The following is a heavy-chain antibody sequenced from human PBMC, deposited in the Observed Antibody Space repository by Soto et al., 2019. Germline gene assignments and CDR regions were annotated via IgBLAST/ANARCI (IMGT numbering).Heavy chain of an antibody. CDR3: ARGSYGSGSHSPPFDY. D-gene: IGHD3-10*01. CDR1: GFTFSSYG. Sequence: QVQLVESGGGVVQPGRSLRLSCAASGFTFSSYGMHWVRQAPGKGLEWVAVIWYDGSKKYYADSVKGRFTISRDNSKNTLYLQMNSLRAEDTAVYYCARGSYGSGSHSPPFDYWGQGTLVTVSS. CDR2: IWYDGSKK. J-gene: IGHJ4*02. V-gene: IGHV3-33*01.